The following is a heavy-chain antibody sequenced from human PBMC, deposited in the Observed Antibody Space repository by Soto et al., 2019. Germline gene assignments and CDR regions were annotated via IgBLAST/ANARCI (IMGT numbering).Heavy chain of an antibody. CDR2: IIPIFGTA. CDR3: ARCTSDYYYYYGMDV. CDR1: GGTFSSYA. D-gene: IGHD2-2*01. J-gene: IGHJ6*02. V-gene: IGHV1-69*06. Sequence: SVKVSCKASGGTFSSYAISWVRQAPGQGLEWMGGIIPIFGTANYAQKFQGRVTITADKSTSTAYMELSSLRSEDTAVYYCARCTSDYYYYYGMDVWGQGTTVTVS.